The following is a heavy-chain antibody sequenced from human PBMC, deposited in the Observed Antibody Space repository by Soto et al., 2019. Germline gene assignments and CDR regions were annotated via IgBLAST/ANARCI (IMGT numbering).Heavy chain of an antibody. CDR1: GGTFGSDA. Sequence: SVKVSCKASGGTFGSDAITWVRQAPGQGLEWAGRIIPIFGTTNYAQNLQGRVTISADKSTLTSYMELHSLTSDDTALYYCARDRTDSGYYTNWLDPWGQGTQVTVSS. V-gene: IGHV1-69*06. D-gene: IGHD3-22*01. J-gene: IGHJ5*02. CDR3: ARDRTDSGYYTNWLDP. CDR2: IIPIFGTT.